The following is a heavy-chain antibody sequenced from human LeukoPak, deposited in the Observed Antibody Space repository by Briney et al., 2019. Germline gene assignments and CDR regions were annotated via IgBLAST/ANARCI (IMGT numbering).Heavy chain of an antibody. CDR2: ISGSGGST. Sequence: GGSQRLSCAASGFTFSRFAMSWVRQAPGKGLEWVSAISGSGGSTYYADSVKGRFTISRDNSKNTLYLQMNSLRAEDTAVYYCGKIQLSSSCYWFDPWGQGTLVTVSS. CDR3: GKIQLSSSCYWFDP. D-gene: IGHD6-6*01. V-gene: IGHV3-23*01. CDR1: GFTFSRFA. J-gene: IGHJ5*02.